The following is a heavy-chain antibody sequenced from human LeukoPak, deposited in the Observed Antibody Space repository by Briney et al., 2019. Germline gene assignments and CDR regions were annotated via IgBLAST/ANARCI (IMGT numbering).Heavy chain of an antibody. V-gene: IGHV3-66*01. CDR1: GFTFSNAW. CDR2: IYSGGST. Sequence: GGSLRLSCAASGFTFSNAWMSWVRQAPGKGLEWVLVIYSGGSTYYADSVKGRFTISRDNSKNTLYLQMNSLRAEDTAVYYCARGQGAMVIFRLGAFDIWGQGTMVTVSS. D-gene: IGHD5-18*01. J-gene: IGHJ3*02. CDR3: ARGQGAMVIFRLGAFDI.